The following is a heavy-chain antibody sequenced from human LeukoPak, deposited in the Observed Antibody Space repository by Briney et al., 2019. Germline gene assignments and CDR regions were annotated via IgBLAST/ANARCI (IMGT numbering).Heavy chain of an antibody. CDR1: GFTFTSYG. J-gene: IGHJ4*02. V-gene: IGHV3-30*18. D-gene: IGHD1-20*01. CDR3: AKDRGSGYNWNDVLDY. Sequence: GGSLRLSCAASGFTFTSYGMHWVREAPGKGLEWVAVISYDVSDKYYVDSVKGRFTISRDTSKNTLYLQMNSLRAEDTAVYYCAKDRGSGYNWNDVLDYWGQGTLVTVSS. CDR2: ISYDVSDK.